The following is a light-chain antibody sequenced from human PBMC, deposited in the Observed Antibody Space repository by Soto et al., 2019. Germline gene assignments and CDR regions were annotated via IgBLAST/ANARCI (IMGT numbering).Light chain of an antibody. J-gene: IGKJ3*01. CDR1: QGISSY. V-gene: IGKV1-8*01. CDR2: AAS. CDR3: RQYYSYPPL. Sequence: AIRMTQSPSSLSASTGDRVTITCRASQGISSYLAWYQQKPGKAPKLLSYAASTLQSGVPSRFSGSGSGTDFTLTSSCLQSEDFATYYCRQYYSYPPLFGPGTKVDIK.